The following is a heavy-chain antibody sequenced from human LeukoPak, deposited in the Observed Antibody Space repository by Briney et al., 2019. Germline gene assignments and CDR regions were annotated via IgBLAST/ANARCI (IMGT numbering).Heavy chain of an antibody. J-gene: IGHJ6*02. CDR3: AKEVPLRSSGWYVSFDYYYYYGMDV. CDR1: GFTFSSYA. CDR2: ISGSGGST. D-gene: IGHD6-19*01. Sequence: GGSLRLSCAASGFTFSSYAMSWVRQAPGKGLEWVSAISGSGGSTHYADSVKGRFTISRDNSKNTLYLQMNSLRAEDTAVYYCAKEVPLRSSGWYVSFDYYYYYGMDVWGQGTTVTVSS. V-gene: IGHV3-23*01.